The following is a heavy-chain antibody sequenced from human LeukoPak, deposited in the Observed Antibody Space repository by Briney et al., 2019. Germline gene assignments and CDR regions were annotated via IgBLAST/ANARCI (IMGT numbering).Heavy chain of an antibody. CDR3: ASRMTF. CDR1: GFTFSRYH. V-gene: IGHV3-21*04. D-gene: IGHD2/OR15-2a*01. J-gene: IGHJ4*02. Sequence: PGGSLRLSCTASGFTFSRYHFNWVRQAPGKGLEWVSCISSSSYIYYADSVKGRFTIPRDNSKNTLFLQIDSLKTEDTARYYWASRMTFGGQGTLVTVSS. CDR2: ISSSSYI.